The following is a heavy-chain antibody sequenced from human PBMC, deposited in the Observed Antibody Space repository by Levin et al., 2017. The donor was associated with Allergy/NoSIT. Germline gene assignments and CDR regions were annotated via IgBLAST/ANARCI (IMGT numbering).Heavy chain of an antibody. CDR2: ISSSSSTI. CDR1: GFTFSSYS. Sequence: GGSLRLSCAASGFTFSSYSMNWVRQAPGKGLEWVSYISSSSSTIYYADSVKGRFTISRDNAKNSLYLQMNSLRDEDTAVYYCARDPPGIAVAGALDYWGQGTLVTVSS. CDR3: ARDPPGIAVAGALDY. J-gene: IGHJ4*02. D-gene: IGHD6-19*01. V-gene: IGHV3-48*02.